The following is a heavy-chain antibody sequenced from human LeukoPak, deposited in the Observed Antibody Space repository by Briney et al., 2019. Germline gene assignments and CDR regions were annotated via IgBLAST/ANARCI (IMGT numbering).Heavy chain of an antibody. D-gene: IGHD3-10*01. J-gene: IGHJ4*02. Sequence: GGSLRLYCAASGFTFTIYGMHWVRQAPGKGLEWGTFIGSDGNNKYYADSVKGRFTISRDNSKNTLYLQMNSLRAEDTAVYYCAKDLSRGKPLDYWGQGTLVTVSS. CDR2: IGSDGNNK. V-gene: IGHV3-30*02. CDR1: GFTFTIYG. CDR3: AKDLSRGKPLDY.